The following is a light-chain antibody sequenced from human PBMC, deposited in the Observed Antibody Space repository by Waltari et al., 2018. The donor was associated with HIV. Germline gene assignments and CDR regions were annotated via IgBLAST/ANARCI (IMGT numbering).Light chain of an antibody. CDR2: AAS. V-gene: IGKV1-39*01. CDR3: QQSSSAPPWT. Sequence: DIQMTQSPSSLSASVGDRVTITCRASQNISNYLNWYHQKPGKAPKLLIYAASSLQSGVPSRFSASGSGTDFTLTISSLQPEDLATYYCQQSSSAPPWTFGQGTKVEIK. CDR1: QNISNY. J-gene: IGKJ1*01.